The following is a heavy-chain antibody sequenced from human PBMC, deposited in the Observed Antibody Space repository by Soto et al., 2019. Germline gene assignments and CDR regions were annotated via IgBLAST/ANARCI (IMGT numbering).Heavy chain of an antibody. CDR1: GFTFSSYA. V-gene: IGHV3-23*03. CDR2: IYSGGVT. J-gene: IGHJ6*02. CDR3: ARDPSTTGYYGLDV. Sequence: HPGGSLRLSCAASGFTFSSYAMSWVRQAPGKGLEWVSVIYSGGVTYYPDSVKGRFTTIRDTSKNTVYLQMNSLRADDTAMYYCARDPSTTGYYGLDVWGQGTTVTVSS.